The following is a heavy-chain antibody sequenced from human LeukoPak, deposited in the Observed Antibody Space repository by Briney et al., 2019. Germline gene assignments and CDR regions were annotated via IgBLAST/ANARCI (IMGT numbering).Heavy chain of an antibody. D-gene: IGHD3-10*01. CDR2: IFYSGST. CDR1: SDSISSHT. Sequence: SETLSLTCSVSSDSISSHTWNWIRKPPGKGLEWIGYIFYSGSTNYSPSFKSRVTISLDTSKTQFSLRLSSVTAADTAVYFCARGVFTYYYLDVWGKGTTVTISS. CDR3: ARGVFTYYYLDV. V-gene: IGHV4-59*11. J-gene: IGHJ6*03.